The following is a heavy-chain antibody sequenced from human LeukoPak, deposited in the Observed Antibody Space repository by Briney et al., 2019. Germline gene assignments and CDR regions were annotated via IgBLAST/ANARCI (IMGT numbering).Heavy chain of an antibody. CDR1: GYLFTGFY. D-gene: IGHD6-6*01. V-gene: IGHV1-2*02. CDR2: INPNNGGT. CDR3: ARSLKAIAARPTY. Sequence: ASVKVSCKTSGYLFTGFYIHWVRQAPGQGLECMGWINPNNGGTNYTPSFQGRVTMTLDTSISTVYMELTTLKSDDTAVYYCARSLKAIAARPTYWGQGTLVTVSS. J-gene: IGHJ1*01.